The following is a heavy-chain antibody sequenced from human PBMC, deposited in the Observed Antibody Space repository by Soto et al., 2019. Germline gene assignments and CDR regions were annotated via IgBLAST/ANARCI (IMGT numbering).Heavy chain of an antibody. D-gene: IGHD3-22*01. CDR1: GGSFSGHS. J-gene: IGHJ5*01. CDR2: INHSGRV. CDR3: STRAYDTNGYYRFDP. V-gene: IGHV4-34*01. Sequence: SETLSLTCAVYGGSFSGHSWTWIRQSPGKGLEWIGDINHSGRVNYSPSLKSRVTISLDTSKNQFSLTLSAVTAADTAMYYCSTRAYDTNGYYRFDPWGQGTLVTVS.